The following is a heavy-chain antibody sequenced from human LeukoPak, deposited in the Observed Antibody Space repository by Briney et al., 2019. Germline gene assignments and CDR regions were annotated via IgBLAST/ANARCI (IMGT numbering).Heavy chain of an antibody. Sequence: PSETLSLTCTVSGGSTNSISYYWSWIRQPPGKGLEWISYIYQTGNTDYNPSLKSRVTISLDMSKNQFSLRLSSVTAADTAVYYCARHEFASPFDSWGQGTLVTVSS. V-gene: IGHV4-61*05. D-gene: IGHD2-21*01. CDR3: ARHEFASPFDS. CDR2: IYQTGNT. J-gene: IGHJ5*01. CDR1: GGSTNSISYY.